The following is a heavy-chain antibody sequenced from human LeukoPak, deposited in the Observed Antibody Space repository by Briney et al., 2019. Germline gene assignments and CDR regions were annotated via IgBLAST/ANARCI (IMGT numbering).Heavy chain of an antibody. Sequence: PGGSLRLSCAASGFTFSSYGMHWVRQAPGKGLEWVAFIRYDGSNKYYADSVKGRFTISRDNSKNTLYLQMNSLRAEDTAVYYCAKDRPRIAVAYTRPNWFDPWGQGTLVTVSS. D-gene: IGHD6-19*01. CDR2: IRYDGSNK. V-gene: IGHV3-30*02. J-gene: IGHJ5*02. CDR3: AKDRPRIAVAYTRPNWFDP. CDR1: GFTFSSYG.